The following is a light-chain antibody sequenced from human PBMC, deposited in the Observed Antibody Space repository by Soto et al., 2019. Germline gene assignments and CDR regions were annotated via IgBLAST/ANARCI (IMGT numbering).Light chain of an antibody. CDR3: CSYAGSYT. CDR2: DVS. J-gene: IGLJ2*01. CDR1: SSDVGGYNY. Sequence: QSALTQPRSVSGSPGQSVTISCTGTSSDVGGYNYVSWYQQHPGKAPKLMIYDVSKRPSGVPDRFSGSKSGNTASLTISGLQAKDEADYYCCSYAGSYTLGGGTKLTVL. V-gene: IGLV2-11*01.